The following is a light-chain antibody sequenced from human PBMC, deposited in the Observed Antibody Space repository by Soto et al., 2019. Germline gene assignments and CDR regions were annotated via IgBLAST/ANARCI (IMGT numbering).Light chain of an antibody. V-gene: IGKV3-11*01. CDR1: QSVSSY. CDR2: DAS. Sequence: EIVLTQSPATLSLSPGERATLSCRASQSVSSYLAWYQQKPGQAPRRLFYDASTRATGIPARFSGSGSGTDFTLTISSLEPEDFAVYYCQQRSNWPPALTFGGGTKVEIK. J-gene: IGKJ4*01. CDR3: QQRSNWPPALT.